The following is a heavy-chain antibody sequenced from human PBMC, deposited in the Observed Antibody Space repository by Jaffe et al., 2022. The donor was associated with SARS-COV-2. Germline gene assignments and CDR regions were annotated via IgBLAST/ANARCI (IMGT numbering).Heavy chain of an antibody. J-gene: IGHJ2*01. V-gene: IGHV3-9*01. D-gene: IGHD6-25*01. Sequence: EVQLVESGGGLVQPGRSLRLSCAASGFTFDDYAMHWVRQAPGKGLEWVSGISWNSGSIGYADSVKGRFTISRDNAKNSLYLQMNSLRAEDTALYYCAKDTEHTNSRHFDLWGRGTLVTVSS. CDR3: AKDTEHTNSRHFDL. CDR2: ISWNSGSI. CDR1: GFTFDDYA.